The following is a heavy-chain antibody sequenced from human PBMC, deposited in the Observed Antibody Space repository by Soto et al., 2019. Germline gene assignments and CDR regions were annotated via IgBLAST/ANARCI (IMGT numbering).Heavy chain of an antibody. CDR1: GGSISSYY. V-gene: IGHV4-59*01. D-gene: IGHD3-10*01. Sequence: LSLTCTVSGGSISSYYWSWIRQPPGKGLEWIGYIYYSGSTNYNPSLKSRVTISVDTSKNQFSLKLSSVTAADTAVYYCARAGATMVRGYYYYYGMDVWGQGTTVTVSS. J-gene: IGHJ6*02. CDR2: IYYSGST. CDR3: ARAGATMVRGYYYYYGMDV.